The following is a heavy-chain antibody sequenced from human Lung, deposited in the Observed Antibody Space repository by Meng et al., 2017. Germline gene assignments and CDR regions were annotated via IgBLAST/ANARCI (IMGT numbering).Heavy chain of an antibody. J-gene: IGHJ4*02. V-gene: IGHV3-23*04. CDR3: AKEIRPNDY. Sequence: VHLVRPVGGLAHPGASRRLSYAVSGFTVSTAAMCWVRQAPGKGLEWVSSINIGGETTWFADSVKGRFTISRDNSKNTLYLQMTSLRAEDTAVYYCAKEIRPNDYWGQGTLVTVSS. CDR2: INIGGETT. CDR1: GFTVSTAA.